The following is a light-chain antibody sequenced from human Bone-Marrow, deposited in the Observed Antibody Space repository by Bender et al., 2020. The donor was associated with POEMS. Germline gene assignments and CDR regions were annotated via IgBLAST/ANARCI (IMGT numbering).Light chain of an antibody. CDR2: DVN. CDR1: SSDVGGYNY. J-gene: IGLJ3*02. CDR3: SSYTSTSARV. V-gene: IGLV2-14*03. Sequence: QSALTQPPSASGSPGQSVTISCTGTSSDVGGYNYVSWYQHHPDKAPQLMIFDVNNRPSGVSNRFSGSKSGNTASLTISGLQAEDEADYYCSSYTSTSARVFGGGTKVTVL.